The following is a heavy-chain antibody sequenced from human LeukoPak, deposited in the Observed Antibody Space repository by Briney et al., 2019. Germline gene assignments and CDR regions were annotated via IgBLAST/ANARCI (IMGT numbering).Heavy chain of an antibody. V-gene: IGHV4-34*01. CDR3: ARAGDSSGYCDS. CDR1: GGSFSGYY. D-gene: IGHD3-22*01. J-gene: IGHJ4*02. Sequence: SETLSLSCAVYGGSFSGYYWSWIRQPPGKGLEWIGEINHSGSTNYSPSLKSRVTISVDTSKNQFSLKLSSVTAADTAVYYCARAGDSSGYCDSWGQGTLVTVSS. CDR2: INHSGST.